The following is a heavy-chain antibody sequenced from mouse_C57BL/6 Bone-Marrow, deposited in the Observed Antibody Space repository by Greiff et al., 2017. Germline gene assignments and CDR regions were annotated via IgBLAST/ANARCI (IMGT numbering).Heavy chain of an antibody. J-gene: IGHJ3*01. CDR3: TGVRFAY. V-gene: IGHV1-5*01. CDR1: GYTFTSYW. CDR2: IYPGNSDT. Sequence: EVKLVESGTVLARPGASVKMSCKTSGYTFTSYWMHWVKQRPGQGLEWIGAIYPGNSDTSYNQKFKGKAKLTAVTSASTAYMGLSGLPNEYSSVYCCTGVRFAYWGQGTLVTVSA.